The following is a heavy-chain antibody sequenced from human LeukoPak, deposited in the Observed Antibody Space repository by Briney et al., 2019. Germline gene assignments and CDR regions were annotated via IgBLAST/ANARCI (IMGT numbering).Heavy chain of an antibody. Sequence: PGGSLRLSCAASGFTFSSYWMHWVRQAPGKGLVWVSRVSNDGTYTEYADSVKGRFTISRDNAKDTLYLQVNSLRAEDTAVYYCAITVDCRATTDCYSYLHHWGQGTLVTVSS. CDR2: VSNDGTYT. CDR1: GFTFSSYW. D-gene: IGHD2-21*02. J-gene: IGHJ1*01. V-gene: IGHV3-74*03. CDR3: AITVDCRATTDCYSYLHH.